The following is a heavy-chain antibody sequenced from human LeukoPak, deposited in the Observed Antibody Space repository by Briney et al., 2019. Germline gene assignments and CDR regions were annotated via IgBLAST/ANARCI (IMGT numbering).Heavy chain of an antibody. J-gene: IGHJ5*02. CDR3: ARDIAGIYNWFDP. Sequence: ASVKVSCKASGYTLTSYAMHWVRQAPGQRLEWMGRINAGNGNTKYSQKFQGRVTITRDTSASTAYMELSSLRSEDTAVYYCARDIAGIYNWFDPWGQGTLVTVSS. V-gene: IGHV1-3*01. CDR2: INAGNGNT. D-gene: IGHD6-13*01. CDR1: GYTLTSYA.